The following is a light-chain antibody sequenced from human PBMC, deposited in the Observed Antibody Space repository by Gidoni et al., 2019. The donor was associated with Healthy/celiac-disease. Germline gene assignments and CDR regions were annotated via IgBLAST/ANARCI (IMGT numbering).Light chain of an antibody. V-gene: IGKV1-39*01. CDR1: QSISSY. CDR2: AAS. J-gene: IGKJ4*01. Sequence: IQMNQSPSSLSASVGDRVTITCRASQSISSYLNWYQQKPGKAPKLLIYAASSLQSGVPSRFSGSGSGTDFTLTISSLQPEDFATYYCQQSYSTPLTFGRGTKVEIK. CDR3: QQSYSTPLT.